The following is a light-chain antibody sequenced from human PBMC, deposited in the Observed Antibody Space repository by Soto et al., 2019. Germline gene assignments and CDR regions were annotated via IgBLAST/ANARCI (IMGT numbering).Light chain of an antibody. V-gene: IGKV1-9*01. CDR1: QGISSY. J-gene: IGKJ3*01. CDR3: QQLNSYPPT. Sequence: DIQLTQSPSFLSASVGDRFTITCRASQGISSYLAWYQQKPGKAPKLLIYAASTLQSGVPSRFSGSGSGTEFTLTISSLQPEDFATYYCQQLNSYPPTFGPGTKVDIK. CDR2: AAS.